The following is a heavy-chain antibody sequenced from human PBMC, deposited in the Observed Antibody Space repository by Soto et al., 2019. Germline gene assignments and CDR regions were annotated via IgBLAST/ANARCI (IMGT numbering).Heavy chain of an antibody. J-gene: IGHJ3*02. Sequence: ASVKVSCKASGYTFTNYAMHWVRQAPGQRLEWMGWINAGNGNTKYSQKFQGRVTITRDTSASTAYMELSSLTSEDTAVYYCARDDCSGGSCYPPTGAFDIWGQGTMVTVS. CDR2: INAGNGNT. CDR1: GYTFTNYA. D-gene: IGHD2-15*01. V-gene: IGHV1-3*01. CDR3: ARDDCSGGSCYPPTGAFDI.